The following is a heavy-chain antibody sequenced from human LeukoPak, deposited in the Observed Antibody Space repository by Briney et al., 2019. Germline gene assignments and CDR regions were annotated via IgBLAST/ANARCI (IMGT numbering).Heavy chain of an antibody. J-gene: IGHJ4*02. D-gene: IGHD2-2*01. CDR3: ARVGGYCSSTSCYRHFDY. Sequence: TLSLTCTVSGGSISSGSYYWSWIRQPAGTGLEWIGRIYTSGSTNYNPSLKSRVTISVDTSKNQFSLKLSSVTAADTAVYYCARVGGYCSSTSCYRHFDYWGQGTLVTVSS. CDR1: GGSISSGSYY. V-gene: IGHV4-61*02. CDR2: IYTSGST.